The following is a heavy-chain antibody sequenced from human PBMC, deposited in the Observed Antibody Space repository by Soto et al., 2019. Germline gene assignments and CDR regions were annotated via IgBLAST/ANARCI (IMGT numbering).Heavy chain of an antibody. D-gene: IGHD2-15*01. CDR1: GYTFTSYG. V-gene: IGHV1-18*01. CDR3: ASDDCSGGSCYLDY. CDR2: ISAYNGNT. J-gene: IGHJ4*02. Sequence: ASVKVSCKASGYTFTSYGISWVRQAPGQGLEWMGWISAYNGNTNYAQKLQGRVTMTTDTSTSTAYMELRSLRSDDTAVYCCASDDCSGGSCYLDYWGQGTLVTVTS.